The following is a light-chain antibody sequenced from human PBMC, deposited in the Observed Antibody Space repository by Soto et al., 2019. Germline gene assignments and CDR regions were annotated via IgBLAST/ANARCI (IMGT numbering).Light chain of an antibody. J-gene: IGKJ1*01. Sequence: AIQISPAARCVAAAVRYRCTMSRRSSQGIRNDLGWYQQKPGKAPKLLIYVASSLQRGVPSKLSLRASHTYCTALPSSLQPADFATNSCLQDYNCPWTLGQGTKVDI. CDR2: VAS. V-gene: IGKV1-6*01. CDR3: LQDYNCPWT. CDR1: QGIRND.